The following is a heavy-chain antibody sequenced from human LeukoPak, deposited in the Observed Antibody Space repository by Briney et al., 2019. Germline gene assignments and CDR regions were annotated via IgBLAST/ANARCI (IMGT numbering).Heavy chain of an antibody. CDR1: EYTFTDYY. D-gene: IGHD1-26*01. V-gene: IGHV1-2*02. J-gene: IGHJ4*02. Sequence: ASVKVSCKASEYTFTDYYMRWVRQAPGHRLEWMGWINPNSGDTNYAQKFQGRVTITRDPSISTAYMALTRLRSDDTAVYYCARDAWLVGTTNLYYFDYWGQGTLVTVSS. CDR3: ARDAWLVGTTNLYYFDY. CDR2: INPNSGDT.